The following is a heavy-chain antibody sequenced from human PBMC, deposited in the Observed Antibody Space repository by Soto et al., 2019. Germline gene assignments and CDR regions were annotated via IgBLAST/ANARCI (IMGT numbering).Heavy chain of an antibody. CDR3: AKARRVVVPAAIFDY. CDR2: ISGSGGST. CDR1: GFTFSSYA. D-gene: IGHD2-2*01. V-gene: IGHV3-23*01. Sequence: GGSLRLSCAASGFTFSSYAMSWVRQAPGKGLEWVSAISGSGGSTYYADSVKGRFTIPRDNSKNTLYLQMNSLRAEDTVVYYCAKARRVVVPAAIFDYWGQGTLVTVSS. J-gene: IGHJ4*02.